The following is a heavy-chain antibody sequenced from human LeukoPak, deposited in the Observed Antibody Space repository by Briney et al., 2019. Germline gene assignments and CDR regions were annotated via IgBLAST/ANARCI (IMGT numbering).Heavy chain of an antibody. V-gene: IGHV4-59*01. CDR3: ARGRGNWGFDY. D-gene: IGHD7-27*01. CDR2: IHYSGST. Sequence: PSETLSLTCTLSGGSISSYFWSWIRQPPGKGLEWIGYIHYSGSTNYNPSLKSRVTISVDTSKNQFSLKLSSVTAADTAVYYCARGRGNWGFDYWGQGTLVTVSS. J-gene: IGHJ4*02. CDR1: GGSISSYF.